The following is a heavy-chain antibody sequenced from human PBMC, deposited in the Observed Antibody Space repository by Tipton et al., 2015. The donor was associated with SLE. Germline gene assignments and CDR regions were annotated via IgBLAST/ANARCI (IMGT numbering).Heavy chain of an antibody. V-gene: IGHV4-34*01. CDR2: INHSGNT. CDR3: ARVFFIVSAVQRAAFDI. CDR1: GGSVSGHY. Sequence: TLSLTCAVYGGSVSGHYWSWIRQPPGKGLEWIGEINHSGNTNQNPSLKSRVTISVDTSKNQFSLKVSSVTAADTAVYYCARVFFIVSAVQRAAFDIWGQGTMVTVSS. D-gene: IGHD6-25*01. J-gene: IGHJ3*02.